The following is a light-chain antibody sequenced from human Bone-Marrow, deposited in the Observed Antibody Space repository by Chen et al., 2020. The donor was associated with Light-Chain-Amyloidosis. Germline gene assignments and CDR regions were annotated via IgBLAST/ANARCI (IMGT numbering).Light chain of an antibody. CDR1: DLPTKY. V-gene: IGLV3-25*03. J-gene: IGLJ2*01. CDR3: QSADSSGTYEVI. Sequence: SSQLPHTPSFSLSPAQTARITCSGDDLPTKYAYWYQQKPGQAPVLVIHRDTERPSGISERFSGSSSGTTATLTISGVQAEDEADYHCQSADSSGTYEVIFGGGTKLNVL. CDR2: RDT.